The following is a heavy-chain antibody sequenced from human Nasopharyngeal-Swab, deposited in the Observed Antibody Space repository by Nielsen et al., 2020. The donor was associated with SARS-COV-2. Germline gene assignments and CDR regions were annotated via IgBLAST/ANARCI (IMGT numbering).Heavy chain of an antibody. CDR3: ARGPFYYFDY. CDR2: ISYDGSNK. V-gene: IGHV3-30-3*01. Sequence: VHQAPGKGLEWVAVISYDGSNKYYADSVKGRFTISRDNSKNTLYLQMNSLRAEDTAVYYCARGPFYYFDYWGQGTLVTVSS. J-gene: IGHJ4*02.